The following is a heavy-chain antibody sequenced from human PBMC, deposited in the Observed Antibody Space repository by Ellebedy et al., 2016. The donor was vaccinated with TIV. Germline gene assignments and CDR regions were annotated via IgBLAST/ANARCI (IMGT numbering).Heavy chain of an antibody. V-gene: IGHV1-46*01. CDR2: INPRGGDT. Sequence: ASVKVSCXASGYTFTGNHVHWVRQASGQGLEWMGMINPRGGDTDYAQKFQGRVTMTRDTSTSTVYMELRSLRPEDTAVYYCARGSGIAYEHWGQGTLVTVSS. CDR3: ARGSGIAYEH. CDR1: GYTFTGNH. J-gene: IGHJ4*02. D-gene: IGHD3-16*01.